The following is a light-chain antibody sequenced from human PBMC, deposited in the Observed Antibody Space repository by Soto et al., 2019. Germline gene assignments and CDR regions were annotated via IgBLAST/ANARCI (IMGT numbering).Light chain of an antibody. CDR1: QTISGTS. CDR3: HQYGTSPLT. Sequence: EIVLAQSPGTVSVSPGESATLSCRASQTISGTSLAWYQQKTGQAPRILIYGESSRATGIPDRLTGSGSATDFNLTISRLEPEDFGIYYCHQYGTSPLTCGGGTKVDIK. J-gene: IGKJ4*01. CDR2: GES. V-gene: IGKV3-20*01.